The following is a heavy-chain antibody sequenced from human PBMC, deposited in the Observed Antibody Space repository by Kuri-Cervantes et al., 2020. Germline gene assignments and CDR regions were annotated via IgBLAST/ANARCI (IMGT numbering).Heavy chain of an antibody. Sequence: SETLSLTCTVSGGSIWSWTRQPAGKGLEWIGYIENSGSTNYNPSLKSRFTISLDTSKNQFPLKLNSVTAADSAVYYCARYQPNRPLYDYWGQGTLVTVSS. CDR1: GGSI. CDR2: IENSGST. D-gene: IGHD2-2*01. CDR3: ARYQPNRPLYDY. V-gene: IGHV4-59*01. J-gene: IGHJ4*02.